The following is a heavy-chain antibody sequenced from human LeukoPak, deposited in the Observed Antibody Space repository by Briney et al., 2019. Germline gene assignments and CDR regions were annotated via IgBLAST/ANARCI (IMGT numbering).Heavy chain of an antibody. Sequence: GGSLRLSCAASGFTFSSYAMHWVRQAPGKGLEWVAVISYDGSNKYYADSVKGRFTISRDNSKNTLYLQMNSLRAEDTAVYYYARDRAVGIAARHIVWYYFDYWGQGTLVTVSS. J-gene: IGHJ4*02. CDR3: ARDRAVGIAARHIVWYYFDY. CDR2: ISYDGSNK. CDR1: GFTFSSYA. D-gene: IGHD6-6*01. V-gene: IGHV3-30*01.